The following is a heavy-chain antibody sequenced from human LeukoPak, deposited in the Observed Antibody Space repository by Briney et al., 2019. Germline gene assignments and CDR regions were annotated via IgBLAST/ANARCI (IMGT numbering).Heavy chain of an antibody. D-gene: IGHD6-19*01. CDR1: GGSISSYY. V-gene: IGHV4-59*12. CDR2: IYYSGST. Sequence: SETLSLTCTVSGGSISSYYWSWIRQPPGKGLEWIGYIYYSGSTNYNPSLKSRVTISVDTSKNQFSLKLSSVAAADTAVYYCAIYSSGYPYYFDYWGQGTLVTVSS. CDR3: AIYSSGYPYYFDY. J-gene: IGHJ4*02.